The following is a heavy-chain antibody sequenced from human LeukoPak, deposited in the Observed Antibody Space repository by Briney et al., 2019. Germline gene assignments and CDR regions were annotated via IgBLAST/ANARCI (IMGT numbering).Heavy chain of an antibody. D-gene: IGHD3-10*01. J-gene: IGHJ5*02. CDR2: INHSGST. CDR3: ASVRVLLWFGELFPQYNWFDP. CDR1: GGSFSGYY. V-gene: IGHV4-34*01. Sequence: SETLSLTCAVYGGSFSGYYWSWIRQPPGKGLEWIGEINHSGSTNYKPSLKSRVTISVDTSKNQFSLKLSSVTAADTAVYYCASVRVLLWFGELFPQYNWFDPWGQGTLVTVSS.